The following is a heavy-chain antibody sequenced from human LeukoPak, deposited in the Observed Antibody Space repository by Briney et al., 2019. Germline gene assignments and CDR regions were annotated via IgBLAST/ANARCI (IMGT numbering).Heavy chain of an antibody. D-gene: IGHD3-9*01. CDR3: ARGTGNSFDR. CDR2: VTASGTLN. Sequence: GGSLRLSCAASGFTFSGYSMNWVRQAPGRGWDWVSSVTASGTLNYYADSVAGRFTISRDSAQNSVSLQMNSLEAEDTAVYYCARGTGNSFDRWGQGILVTVSS. CDR1: GFTFSGYS. J-gene: IGHJ4*02. V-gene: IGHV3-21*01.